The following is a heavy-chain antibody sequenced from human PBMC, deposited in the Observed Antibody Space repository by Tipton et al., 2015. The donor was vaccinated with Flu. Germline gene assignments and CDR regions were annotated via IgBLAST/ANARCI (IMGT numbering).Heavy chain of an antibody. J-gene: IGHJ5*02. Sequence: GLVKPSETLSLTCAVYGGSFSGYYWSWIRQPPGKGLEWIGEINHSGSTNYNPSLKSRVTISVDTSKNQFSLKLSSVTAADTAVYYCARGERELRFLEWFLFGLGFDPWGQGTLVTVSS. CDR2: INHSGST. V-gene: IGHV4-34*01. CDR3: ARGERELRFLEWFLFGLGFDP. D-gene: IGHD3-3*01. CDR1: GGSFSGYY.